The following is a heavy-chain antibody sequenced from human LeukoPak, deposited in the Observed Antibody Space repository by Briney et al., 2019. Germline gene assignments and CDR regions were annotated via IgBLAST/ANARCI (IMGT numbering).Heavy chain of an antibody. V-gene: IGHV4-59*01. CDR2: IYYSGST. D-gene: IGHD3-10*01. CDR1: GGSISSYY. Sequence: SETLSLTCTVSGGSISSYYWSWIRQAPGKELEWIRYIYYSGSTNYNPSLKSRVTISVDTSKNQFSLKLSSVTTADTAVYYCARESYYYGSGSHFDYWGQGTLVTVSS. J-gene: IGHJ4*02. CDR3: ARESYYYGSGSHFDY.